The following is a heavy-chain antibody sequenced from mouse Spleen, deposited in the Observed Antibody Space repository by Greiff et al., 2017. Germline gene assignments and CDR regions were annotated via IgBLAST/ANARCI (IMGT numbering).Heavy chain of an antibody. V-gene: IGHV2-2*01. CDR3: ARIGKIGLLRGAMDY. CDR1: GFSLTSYG. Sequence: VQVVESGPGLVQPSQSLSITCTVSGFSLTSYGVHWVRQSPGKGLEWRGVIWSGGSTDYNAAFISRLSISKDNSKSQVFFKMNSLQADDTAIYYCARIGKIGLLRGAMDYWGQGTSVTVSS. J-gene: IGHJ4*01. D-gene: IGHD2-3*01. CDR2: IWSGGST.